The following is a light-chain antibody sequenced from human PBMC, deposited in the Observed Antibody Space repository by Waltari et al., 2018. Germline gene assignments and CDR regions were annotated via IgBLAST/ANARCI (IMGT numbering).Light chain of an antibody. CDR2: AAS. CDR3: LQDYIYPYT. Sequence: AIQMTQSPSSLSASVGDRVTITCRASQEIRNDLGWYQQKLGKAPKVLISAASSLQTGVPPRFSGSGSGTAFTLTISSLQPEDFATYYCLQDYIYPYTFGPGTKLEIK. J-gene: IGKJ2*01. CDR1: QEIRND. V-gene: IGKV1-6*01.